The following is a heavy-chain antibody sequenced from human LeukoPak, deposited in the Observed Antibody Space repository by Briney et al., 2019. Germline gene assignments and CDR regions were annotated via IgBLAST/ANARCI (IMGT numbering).Heavy chain of an antibody. CDR2: IYYSGST. CDR3: ALSGVSNFDY. V-gene: IGHV4-31*03. J-gene: IGHJ4*02. D-gene: IGHD6-25*01. Sequence: SETLSLTCTVSGGSISSGGYSWSWIRQHPGKGLEWIGYIYYSGSTYYNPSLKSRVTISVDTSKNQFSLKLSSVTAADTAVYYCALSGVSNFDYWGQGTLVTVSS. CDR1: GGSISSGGYS.